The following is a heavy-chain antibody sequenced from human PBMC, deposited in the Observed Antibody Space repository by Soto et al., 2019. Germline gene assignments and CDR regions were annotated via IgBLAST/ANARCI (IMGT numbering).Heavy chain of an antibody. CDR1: GGSFSGYY. D-gene: IGHD5-18*01. Sequence: SETLSLTCAVYGGSFSGYYWSWIRQPPGKGLEWIGEINHSGSTNYNPSLKSRVTISVDTSKNQFSLKLSSVTAADTAVYYCARDSSAMVYYYYYGMDVWGQGTTVTVSS. V-gene: IGHV4-34*01. CDR3: ARDSSAMVYYYYYGMDV. CDR2: INHSGST. J-gene: IGHJ6*02.